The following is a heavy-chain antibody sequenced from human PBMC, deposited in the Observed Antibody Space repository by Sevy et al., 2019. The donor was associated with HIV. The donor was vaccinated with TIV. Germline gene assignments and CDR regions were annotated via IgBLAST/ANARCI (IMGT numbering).Heavy chain of an antibody. CDR3: ATTKDYYESSGSPFDY. CDR2: FDPEDGET. J-gene: IGHJ4*02. Sequence: ASVKVPCKVSGSTLTQLSIHWVRQAPGEGLEWMGSFDPEDGETVYAQGFQGRVTMTEDTSTDTAYMRLSSLRSEDTAVYYCATTKDYYESSGSPFDYWGQGTLVTVSS. D-gene: IGHD3-22*01. V-gene: IGHV1-24*01. CDR1: GSTLTQLS.